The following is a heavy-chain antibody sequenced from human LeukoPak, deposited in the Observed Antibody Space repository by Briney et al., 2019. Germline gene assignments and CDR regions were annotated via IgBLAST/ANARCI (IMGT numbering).Heavy chain of an antibody. CDR2: IMTDGRTT. CDR3: TTGPSYGYEW. D-gene: IGHD3-16*01. J-gene: IGHJ1*01. Sequence: GGSLRLSCAASGMTFSDHWMHWVRQVPGQGLVWVSLIMTDGRTTIYADSVKGRFTISRDNGKSTLYLQMNSLRAEDTAIYYCTTGPSYGYEWWGQGTVVTVSS. CDR1: GMTFSDHW. V-gene: IGHV3-74*01.